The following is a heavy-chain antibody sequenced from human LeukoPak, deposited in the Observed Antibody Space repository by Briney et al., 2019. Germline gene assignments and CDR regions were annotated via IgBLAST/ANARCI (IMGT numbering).Heavy chain of an antibody. Sequence: GGSLRLSCAASGFTFSSYAMSWVRQAPGKGLEWVSAISGSGGSTYYADSVKGRFTISRDNSKNTLYLQMNSLRAEETAVYYCAKGVERRTYCSSTSCYPFDYWGQGTLVTVSS. CDR3: AKGVERRTYCSSTSCYPFDY. J-gene: IGHJ4*02. V-gene: IGHV3-23*01. D-gene: IGHD2-2*01. CDR1: GFTFSSYA. CDR2: ISGSGGST.